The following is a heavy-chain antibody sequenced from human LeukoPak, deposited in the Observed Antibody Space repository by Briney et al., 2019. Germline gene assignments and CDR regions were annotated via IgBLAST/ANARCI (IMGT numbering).Heavy chain of an antibody. CDR3: ARGLDYGGNTLGAFDI. V-gene: IGHV1-18*01. CDR2: ISAYNGNT. CDR1: GGTFSSYA. Sequence: GASVKVSCKASGGTFSSYAISWVRQAPGPGLEWMGWISAYNGNTNYAQKLQGRVTMTTDTSTSTAYMELSSLRSDDTAMYYCARGLDYGGNTLGAFDIWGQGTMVTVSS. J-gene: IGHJ3*02. D-gene: IGHD4-23*01.